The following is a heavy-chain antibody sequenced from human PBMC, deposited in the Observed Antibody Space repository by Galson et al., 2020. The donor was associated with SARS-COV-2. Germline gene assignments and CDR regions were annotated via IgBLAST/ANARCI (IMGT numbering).Heavy chain of an antibody. J-gene: IGHJ2*01. CDR3: ARAAGNDWHFDL. CDR2: VSGRTGRM. Sequence: GESLKISCAASEFTFGTNGMTWVRQAPAKGLEWVAGVSGRTGRMYYADSVRGRFTISRDNFKNTLSMKMNNLRADDTAVYYCARAAGNDWHFDLWGRGTQVTVSS. CDR1: EFTFGTNG. V-gene: IGHV3-23*01. D-gene: IGHD1-1*01.